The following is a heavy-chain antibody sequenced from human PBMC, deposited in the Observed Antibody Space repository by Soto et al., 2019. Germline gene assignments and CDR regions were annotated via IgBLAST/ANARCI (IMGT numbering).Heavy chain of an antibody. J-gene: IGHJ4*02. CDR1: GFTFSNYF. D-gene: IGHD3-10*01. V-gene: IGHV3-23*01. Sequence: EVQLLESGGGLVQPGGSLRLSCAASGFTFSNYFMNWVRQAPGKGLEWVSAIKYSGDVTYYADSVEGRFTISRDNSKNTLYLQMNSMRVEDTAVYYCAKDSGSASDDSWGPGTLVTVSS. CDR3: AKDSGSASDDS. CDR2: IKYSGDVT.